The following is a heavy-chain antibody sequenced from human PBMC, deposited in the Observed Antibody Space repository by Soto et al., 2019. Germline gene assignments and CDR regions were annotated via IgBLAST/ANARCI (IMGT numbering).Heavy chain of an antibody. CDR3: ARVMWVLGYYGLPFDY. CDR1: GFTFNIYA. D-gene: IGHD3-10*01. CDR2: ISHDGGNK. V-gene: IGHV3-30-3*01. J-gene: IGHJ4*02. Sequence: QVQLVESGGGVVQPGRSLRLSCAASGFTFNIYAIHWVRQAPGKGLEWVAGISHDGGNKYYADSVKGRFTISRDNSKNTLYLQMNSLRAADTAVYYWARVMWVLGYYGLPFDYWGQGTLVTVSS.